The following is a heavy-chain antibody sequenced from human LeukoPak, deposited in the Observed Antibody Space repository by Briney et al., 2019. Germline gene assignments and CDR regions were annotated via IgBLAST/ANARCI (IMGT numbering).Heavy chain of an antibody. CDR2: INHSGST. CDR1: GGSFSGYY. V-gene: IGHV4-34*01. D-gene: IGHD3-3*01. CDR3: APRRSGYSGAFDY. J-gene: IGHJ4*02. Sequence: SETLSLTCAVYGGSFSGYYWNWIRQPPGKGLEWIGEINHSGSTSYNPSLKSRVTISVDTSKNQFSLKLSSVTAADTAVYYRAPRRSGYSGAFDYWGQGTLVTVSS.